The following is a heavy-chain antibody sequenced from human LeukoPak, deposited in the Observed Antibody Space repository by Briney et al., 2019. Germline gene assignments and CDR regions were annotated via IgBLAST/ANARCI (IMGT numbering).Heavy chain of an antibody. CDR3: AREFVVVVAATIY. J-gene: IGHJ4*02. CDR1: GFTFSSYT. D-gene: IGHD2-15*01. Sequence: GGSLRLSCAASGFTFSSYTMHWVRQAPGKGLEWVAVISYDGNNKYYADSVKGRFTISRANSKNTLYLQMNSLRPEDTAVYYCAREFVVVVAATIYWGQGTLATVSS. CDR2: ISYDGNNK. V-gene: IGHV3-30-3*01.